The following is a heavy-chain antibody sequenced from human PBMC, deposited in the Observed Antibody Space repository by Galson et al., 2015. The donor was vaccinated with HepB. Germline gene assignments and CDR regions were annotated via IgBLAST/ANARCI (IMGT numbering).Heavy chain of an antibody. CDR1: GGSISSYY. D-gene: IGHD6-19*01. Sequence: ETLSLTCTVSGGSISSYYWSWIRQPPGKGLEWIGYIYYSGSTNYNPSLKSRVTISVDTSKNQFSLKLSSVTAADTAVYYCAREGGIAVAGSDAFDIWGQGTMVTVSS. CDR2: IYYSGST. V-gene: IGHV4-59*01. CDR3: AREGGIAVAGSDAFDI. J-gene: IGHJ3*02.